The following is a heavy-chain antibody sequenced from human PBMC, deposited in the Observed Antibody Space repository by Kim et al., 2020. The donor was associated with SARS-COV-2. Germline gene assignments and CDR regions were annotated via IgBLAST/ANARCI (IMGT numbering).Heavy chain of an antibody. V-gene: IGHV3-48*02. CDR1: GFTFSSYS. J-gene: IGHJ6*02. CDR2: ISSSSSTI. CDR3: ARDSREYYYYYGMDV. D-gene: IGHD2-2*01. Sequence: GGSLRLSCAASGFTFSSYSMNWVRQAPGKGLEWVSYISSSSSTIYYADSVKGRFTISRDNAKNSLYLQMNSLRDEDTAVYYCARDSREYYYYYGMDVWGQGTTVTVSS.